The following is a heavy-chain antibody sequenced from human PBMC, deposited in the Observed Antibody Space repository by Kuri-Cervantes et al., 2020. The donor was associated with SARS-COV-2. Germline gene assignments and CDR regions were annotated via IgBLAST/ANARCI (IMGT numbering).Heavy chain of an antibody. CDR3: ASVYDFWSGYYQAYYFDY. CDR2: ISSSSTYI. V-gene: IGHV3-11*03. Sequence: GESLKISCAASGFTFSDYYMNWIRQAPGKGLEWVSSISSSSTYIYYADSVRGRFTISRDNAKNSLYLQMNSLRAEDTAVYYCASVYDFWSGYYQAYYFDYWGQGTRVT. CDR1: GFTFSDYY. D-gene: IGHD3-3*01. J-gene: IGHJ4*02.